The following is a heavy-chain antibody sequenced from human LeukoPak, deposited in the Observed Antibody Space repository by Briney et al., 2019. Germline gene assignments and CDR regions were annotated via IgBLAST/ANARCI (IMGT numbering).Heavy chain of an antibody. CDR3: ARGGGYCSSTSCYPNAFDI. V-gene: IGHV4-30-4*08. D-gene: IGHD2-2*01. CDR1: GGSISSGDYY. Sequence: SQTLSLTCTVSGGSISSGDYYWSWIRQPQGKGLEWIVYIYYSGSTYYNPSLKSRVTISVDTSKNQFSLKLSSVTAADTAVYYCARGGGYCSSTSCYPNAFDIWGQGTMVTVSS. CDR2: IYYSGST. J-gene: IGHJ3*02.